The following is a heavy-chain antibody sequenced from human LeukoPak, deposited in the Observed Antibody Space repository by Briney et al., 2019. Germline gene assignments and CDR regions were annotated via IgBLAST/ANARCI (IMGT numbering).Heavy chain of an antibody. J-gene: IGHJ4*02. D-gene: IGHD6-13*01. CDR3: ARGYSSSWNYFDY. CDR1: GGSMNSYY. Sequence: SETLSLTCSVSGGSMNSYYWSWIRQSPGKGLEWIGYIYYSGSTNYNPSLKSRVTISVDTSKNQFSLKLSSVTAADTAVYYCARGYSSSWNYFDYWGRGTLVTVSS. CDR2: IYYSGST. V-gene: IGHV4-59*08.